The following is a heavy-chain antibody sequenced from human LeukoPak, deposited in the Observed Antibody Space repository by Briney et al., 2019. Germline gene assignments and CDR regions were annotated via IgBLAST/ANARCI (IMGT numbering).Heavy chain of an antibody. V-gene: IGHV3-20*04. CDR3: ARDSRYCSGGSCYLIDY. J-gene: IGHJ4*02. D-gene: IGHD2-15*01. CDR1: GFTFYDYG. Sequence: GGSLRLSCAASGFTFYDYGMSWVRQAPGKGLEWVSGINWNGGSTGYADSVKGRFTISRDNAKNSLYLQMNSLRAEDTALYYCARDSRYCSGGSCYLIDYWGQGTLVTVSS. CDR2: INWNGGST.